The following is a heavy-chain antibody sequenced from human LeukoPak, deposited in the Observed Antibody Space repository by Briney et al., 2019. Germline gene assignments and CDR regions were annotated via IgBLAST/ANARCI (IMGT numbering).Heavy chain of an antibody. D-gene: IGHD4-17*01. CDR3: AKAPVTYYYYGMDV. V-gene: IGHV3-23*01. J-gene: IGHJ6*02. CDR1: GFTFSSYA. CDR2: ISGSGGST. Sequence: GGSLRLSCAASGFTFSSYAMSWVRQAPGKGLEWVSVISGSGGSTYYADSVKGRFTISRDNSKNTLYLQMNSLRPEDTAVYYCAKAPVTYYYYGMDVWGQGTTVTVSS.